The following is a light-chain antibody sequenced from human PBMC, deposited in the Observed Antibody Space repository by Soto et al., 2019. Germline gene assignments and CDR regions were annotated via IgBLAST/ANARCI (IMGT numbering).Light chain of an antibody. V-gene: IGKV1-39*01. J-gene: IGKJ1*01. CDR2: AAS. CDR3: QQNHSPTPIT. CDR1: QSITRF. Sequence: DIHITQSPSSLSASVGYRVTITCRASQSITRFLNWYQQKPGKAPKLXIYAASSLESGVPSRFSGSGSGTDFTLTISSLQTEDFATYYCQQNHSPTPITFGQGTKV.